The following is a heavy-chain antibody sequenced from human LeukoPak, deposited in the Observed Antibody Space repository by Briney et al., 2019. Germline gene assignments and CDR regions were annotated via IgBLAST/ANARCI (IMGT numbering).Heavy chain of an antibody. CDR1: GFTFSNYS. V-gene: IGHV3-23*01. CDR3: AKPRRTVTRDAFDI. Sequence: PGGSLRLSRAASGFTFSNYSMSWVRQAPGKGLEWVSTITDSGGSTYNAASVKGRFTISRDNSKNTLYVQMNSLRAEDTAVYYCAKPRRTVTRDAFDIWGQGTMVTVSS. D-gene: IGHD4-17*01. CDR2: ITDSGGST. J-gene: IGHJ3*02.